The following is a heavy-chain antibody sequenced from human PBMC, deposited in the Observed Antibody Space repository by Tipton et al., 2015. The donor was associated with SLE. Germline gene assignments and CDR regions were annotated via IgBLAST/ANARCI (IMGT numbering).Heavy chain of an antibody. V-gene: IGHV3-64*01. CDR1: GFTFSSYA. D-gene: IGHD6-6*01. CDR3: GGSSSGYYGMDV. CDR2: INSNGGRT. Sequence: SLRLSCAASGFTFSSYAMHWVRQAPGKGLEYVSAINSNGGRTYYAKSVKGRFTISRDNSKNTLYLQMNSLRAEDTAVYYCGGSSSGYYGMDVWGQGTTVTVSS. J-gene: IGHJ6*02.